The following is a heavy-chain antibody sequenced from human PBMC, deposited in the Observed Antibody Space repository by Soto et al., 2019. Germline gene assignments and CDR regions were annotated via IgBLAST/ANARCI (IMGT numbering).Heavy chain of an antibody. CDR1: GFTFSNYA. CDR3: AKVGSERYSGQHSDY. CDR2: XSSSSGST. V-gene: IGHV3-23*01. J-gene: IGHJ4*02. D-gene: IGHD5-12*01. Sequence: EVQLLESGGGLVQPGGSLRLSCAASGFTFSNYAMNWVRQAPGKGLXXXXXXSSSSGSTYYADSVKGRFTISRDNSKNFLYLQMNSLRGDDTAVYYCAKVGSERYSGQHSDYWGQGTLVTISS.